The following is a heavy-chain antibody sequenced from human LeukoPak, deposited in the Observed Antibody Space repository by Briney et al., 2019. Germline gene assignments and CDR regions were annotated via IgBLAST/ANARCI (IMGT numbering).Heavy chain of an antibody. CDR1: GYTFTSYA. V-gene: IGHV7-4-1*02. D-gene: IGHD6-13*01. Sequence: ASVKVSCKASGYTFTSYAMNWVRQAPGQGLEWMGWINTNTGNPTYAQGFTGRFVFSLDTSVSTAYLQISSLKAEDTAVYYCARLGDNPQYSSSWYSDYWGQGTLVTVSS. CDR3: ARLGDNPQYSSSWYSDY. J-gene: IGHJ4*02. CDR2: INTNTGNP.